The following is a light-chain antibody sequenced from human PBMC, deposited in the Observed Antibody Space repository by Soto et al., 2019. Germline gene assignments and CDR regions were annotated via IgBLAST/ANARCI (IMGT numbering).Light chain of an antibody. CDR3: QQSYGTPLT. CDR2: AAS. J-gene: IGKJ4*01. Sequence: DLEMTQSPSSLSASVGDRVTITCRASQSISSYLNWYQQKPGKVPKLLIYAASSLQSGVPPRFSGSGSGTGFTLTISSLQPEDFATYYCQQSYGTPLTFGGGTKVEIK. CDR1: QSISSY. V-gene: IGKV1-39*01.